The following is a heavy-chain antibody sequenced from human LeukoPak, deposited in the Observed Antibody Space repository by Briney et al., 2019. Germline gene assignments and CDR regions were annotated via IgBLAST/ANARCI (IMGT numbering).Heavy chain of an antibody. J-gene: IGHJ3*02. CDR1: GGSISSYY. V-gene: IGHV4-59*08. D-gene: IGHD6-13*01. CDR3: ARLDSSDAFDI. CDR2: IYYSGST. Sequence: SETLSLTCTVSGGSISSYYWSWIRQPPGKGLEWIGYIYYSGSTNYNPSLKSRVTISVDTSKSQFSLKLSSVTAADTAVYYCARLDSSDAFDIWGQGTMVTVSS.